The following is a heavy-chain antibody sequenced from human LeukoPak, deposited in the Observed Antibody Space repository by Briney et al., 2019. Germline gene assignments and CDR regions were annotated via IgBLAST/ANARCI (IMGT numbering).Heavy chain of an antibody. D-gene: IGHD3-10*01. CDR1: GFTFSSYG. V-gene: IGHV3-33*01. Sequence: GGSLRLSCAASGFTFSSYGMHWVRQAPGKGLQWVAFIWYDXSNRYFADSVKGRFTISRDSSMNTVYLQMNSLRAEDTAVYYCARDMEAKVRGVTKSHYYYYGMDVWGQGTTVTVSS. CDR2: IWYDXSNR. CDR3: ARDMEAKVRGVTKSHYYYYGMDV. J-gene: IGHJ6*02.